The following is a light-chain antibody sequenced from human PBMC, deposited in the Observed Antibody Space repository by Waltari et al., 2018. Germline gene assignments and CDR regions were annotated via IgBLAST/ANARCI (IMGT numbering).Light chain of an antibody. V-gene: IGKV4-1*01. CDR3: QQYYTPPYT. J-gene: IGKJ2*01. CDR2: WTS. CDR1: QSIFHSSTDGAA. Sequence: DIGMTQSPDFLPVSLGERATISGKVSQSIFHSSTDGAALAWFQHRPGQPTKLLIYWTSHRESGVPDRFSGSGSGTDFTLTISSLQAEDVAVYYCQQYYTPPYTFGPGTKLEIQ.